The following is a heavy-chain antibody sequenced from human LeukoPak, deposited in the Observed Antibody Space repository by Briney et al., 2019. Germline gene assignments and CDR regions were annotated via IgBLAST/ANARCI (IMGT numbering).Heavy chain of an antibody. CDR2: INHSGST. Sequence: ASETLSLTCAVYGGSFSGYYWSWLRQPPGKGLEWIGEINHSGSTNYNPSLKSRVTISVDTSKNQLSLKLSSVTAADTAVYYCAPRRRYFDYWGQGTLVTVSS. J-gene: IGHJ4*02. CDR3: APRRRYFDY. D-gene: IGHD3-9*01. V-gene: IGHV4-34*01. CDR1: GGSFSGYY.